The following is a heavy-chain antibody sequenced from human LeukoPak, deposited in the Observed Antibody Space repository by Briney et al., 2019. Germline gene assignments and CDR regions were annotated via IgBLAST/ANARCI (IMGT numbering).Heavy chain of an antibody. CDR1: GGSISSGSYY. V-gene: IGHV4-61*02. D-gene: IGHD5-12*01. CDR3: ARDLRGYSGYDYPPYYYYFMDV. Sequence: PSQTLSLTCTVSGGSISSGSYYWSWHRQPAGKGLEWIGRIYTSGSTNYNPSLKSRVTISVDTSKNQFSLKLSSVTAADTAVYYCARDLRGYSGYDYPPYYYYFMDVWGKGTTVTVSS. J-gene: IGHJ6*03. CDR2: IYTSGST.